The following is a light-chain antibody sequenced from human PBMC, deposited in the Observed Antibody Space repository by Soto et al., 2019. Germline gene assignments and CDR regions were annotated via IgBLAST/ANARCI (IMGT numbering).Light chain of an antibody. CDR1: SGHSNDA. CDR2: VNSDGSH. V-gene: IGLV4-69*01. J-gene: IGLJ1*01. Sequence: VLTQSPSASASLGASVKLTCTLSSGHSNDAIAWHQQQPEKGPRYLMKVNSDGSHWKWVGSPDRFSGSSSGAQRYLTISSLQSEDESDYYCQTWGTGIRVFGTGTKVTVL. CDR3: QTWGTGIRV.